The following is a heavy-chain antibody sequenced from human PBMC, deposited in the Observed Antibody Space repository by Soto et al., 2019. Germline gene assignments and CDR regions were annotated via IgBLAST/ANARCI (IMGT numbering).Heavy chain of an antibody. CDR1: GYTFTNYG. D-gene: IGHD1-26*01. V-gene: IGHV1-18*01. CDR2: VSGYNRNT. CDR3: ARDRQWEPLIY. Sequence: QVQLVQSGVEVKMPGASVKLACKASGYTFTNYGLTWVRQVPGQGLEWIGWVSGYNRNTNYAQKFEDRVIMTTDTSTSTAFMELRSLRPDDTGIYFCARDRQWEPLIYWGQGTPLTLSP. J-gene: IGHJ4*02.